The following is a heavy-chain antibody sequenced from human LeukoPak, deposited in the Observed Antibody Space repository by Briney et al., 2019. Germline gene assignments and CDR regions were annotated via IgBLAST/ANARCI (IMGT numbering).Heavy chain of an antibody. CDR1: GFTFDDYA. CDR2: ISWNSGSI. D-gene: IGHD3-22*01. V-gene: IGHV3-9*01. CDR3: ASAASSGLYFDY. J-gene: IGHJ4*02. Sequence: GGSLRLSCAASGFTFDDYAMHWVRQAPGKGLEWVSGISWNSGSIGYADSVKGRFTISRDNSKNTLYLQMNSLRAEDTAVYYCASAASSGLYFDYWGQGTLVTVSS.